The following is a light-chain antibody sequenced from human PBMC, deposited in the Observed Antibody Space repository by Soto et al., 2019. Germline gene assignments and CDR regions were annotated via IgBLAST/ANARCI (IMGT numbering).Light chain of an antibody. Sequence: QSVLTQPASVSGSPGQSITISCTGTSSDVGSYDLVSWYQQRPGEAPKVMIYEANRRPSGVSNRFSGSKSGNTASLTISGLQADDEADYFCCSYAGSYTDVIFGGGTKLTVL. J-gene: IGLJ2*01. V-gene: IGLV2-23*01. CDR1: SSDVGSYDL. CDR3: CSYAGSYTDVI. CDR2: EAN.